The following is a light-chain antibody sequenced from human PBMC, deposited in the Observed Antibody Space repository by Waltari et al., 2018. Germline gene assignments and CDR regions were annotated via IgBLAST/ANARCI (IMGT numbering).Light chain of an antibody. V-gene: IGLV1-44*01. CDR3: AVWDDSLGGV. J-gene: IGLJ3*02. CDR2: NNN. CDR1: NSNIGGNS. Sequence: QSVLTQPPSVSGTPGQRVTISCSGSNSNIGGNSVTWYQQLPGTAPKLLIYNNNQGPSGVPDRFSASKSGTSASLAITGRQSEDDAYYYCAVWDDSLGGVFGGGTKLTVL.